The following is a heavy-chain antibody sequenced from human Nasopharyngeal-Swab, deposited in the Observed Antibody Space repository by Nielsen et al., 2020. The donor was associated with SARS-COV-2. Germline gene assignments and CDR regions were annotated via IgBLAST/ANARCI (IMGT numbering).Heavy chain of an antibody. V-gene: IGHV3-48*03. CDR1: GFTFSSYE. CDR3: ARPNVDTAMATPDYDYYGMDV. Sequence: GESLKISCAASGFTFSSYEMNWVRQAPGKGLEWVSYISSSGSTIYYADSVKGRFTISRDNAKNSLYLQMNSLRAEDTAVYYCARPNVDTAMATPDYDYYGMDVWGQGTTVTVSS. CDR2: ISSSGSTI. J-gene: IGHJ6*02. D-gene: IGHD5-18*01.